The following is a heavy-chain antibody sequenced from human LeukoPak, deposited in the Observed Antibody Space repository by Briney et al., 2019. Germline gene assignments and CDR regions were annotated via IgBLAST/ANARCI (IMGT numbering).Heavy chain of an antibody. CDR2: INPNSGGT. J-gene: IGHJ4*02. D-gene: IGHD6-19*01. CDR1: GYTFTGYY. V-gene: IGHV1-2*06. CDR3: ATGGKYSSGWFLLDY. Sequence: VASVKVSCKASGYTFTGYYMHWVRQAPGQGLEWMGRINPNSGGTNYAQKFQGRVTMTRDTSISTAYMELSSLRSEDTAVYYCATGGKYSSGWFLLDYWGQGTLVTVSS.